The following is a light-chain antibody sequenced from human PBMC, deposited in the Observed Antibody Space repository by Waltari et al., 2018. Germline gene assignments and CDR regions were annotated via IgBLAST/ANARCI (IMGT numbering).Light chain of an antibody. CDR2: DAS. J-gene: IGKJ1*01. CDR1: QSVGRY. Sequence: EIVLTQSPGTLSLSLGESATLSCRASQSVGRYLAWYQQKPGQAPRLLIYDASSRATGTPGRFSGSGSGTDFSLAISSLEPEDFAVYYCQHYVNLPATFGQGTKVEIK. CDR3: QHYVNLPAT. V-gene: IGKV3-20*01.